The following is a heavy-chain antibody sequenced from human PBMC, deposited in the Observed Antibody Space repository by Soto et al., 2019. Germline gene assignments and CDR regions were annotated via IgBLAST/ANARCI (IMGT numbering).Heavy chain of an antibody. J-gene: IGHJ3*02. D-gene: IGHD6-19*01. V-gene: IGHV3-23*01. Sequence: PGGSLRLSCAASGFTFSSYAMSWVRQAPGKGLEWVSAISGSGGSTYYADSVKGRFTISRDNSKNTLYLQMNSLRAEDTAVYYCAKDLRKQWLAHDAFDIWGQGTMVTVSS. CDR2: ISGSGGST. CDR3: AKDLRKQWLAHDAFDI. CDR1: GFTFSSYA.